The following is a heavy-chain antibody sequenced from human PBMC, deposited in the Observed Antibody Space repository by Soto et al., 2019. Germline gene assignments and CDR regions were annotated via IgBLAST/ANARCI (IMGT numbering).Heavy chain of an antibody. CDR2: MSHSGGT. V-gene: IGHV4-34*01. D-gene: IGHD1-1*01. CDR1: GGFVSSVSYY. Sequence: QVQLQQWGAGLLKPSETLSLTCAVYGGFVSSVSYYWSWIRQPPGKGLEWIGEMSHSGGTHFNPSLKGRVTISVDTSKNQYSLKMSSVTAAATALYYCARVERGTATTVVDAFDIWGPGTMVSVSS. CDR3: ARVERGTATTVVDAFDI. J-gene: IGHJ3*02.